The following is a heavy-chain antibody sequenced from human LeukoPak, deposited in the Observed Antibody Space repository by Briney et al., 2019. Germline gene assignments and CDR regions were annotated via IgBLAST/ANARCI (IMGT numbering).Heavy chain of an antibody. V-gene: IGHV4-39*07. CDR1: GGSISSSSYY. J-gene: IGHJ2*01. CDR2: IYYSGST. CDR3: ARTQYGSGSPRNWYFDL. Sequence: PSETLSLTCTVSGGSISSSSYYWGWIRQPPGKGLEWIGSIYYSGSTYYNPSLKSRVTISVDTSKNQFSLKLSSVTAADTAVYYCARTQYGSGSPRNWYFDLWGRGTLVTVSS. D-gene: IGHD3-10*01.